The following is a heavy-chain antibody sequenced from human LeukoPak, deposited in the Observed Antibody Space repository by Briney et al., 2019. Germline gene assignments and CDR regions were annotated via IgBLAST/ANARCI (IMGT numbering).Heavy chain of an antibody. CDR1: GGSFSGYY. CDR3: ARGITMVRGVNYGMDV. D-gene: IGHD3-10*01. Sequence: SETLSLTCAVYGGSFSGYYWSWIRQPPGKGLEWIGEINHSGSTNYNPSLKSRVTISVDTSKNQFSLKLSSVTAADTAVYYCARGITMVRGVNYGMDVWGQGTTVTVSS. J-gene: IGHJ6*02. CDR2: INHSGST. V-gene: IGHV4-34*01.